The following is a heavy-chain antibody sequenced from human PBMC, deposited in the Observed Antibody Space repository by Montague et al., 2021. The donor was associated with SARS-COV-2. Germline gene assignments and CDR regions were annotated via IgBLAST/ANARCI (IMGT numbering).Heavy chain of an antibody. V-gene: IGHV4-59*01. CDR3: ASAPRGRLQLRDFYYFDY. J-gene: IGHJ4*02. CDR1: GGSFSTYS. D-gene: IGHD5-24*01. CDR2: IYYCGST. Sequence: SETLSLTCAVHGGSFSTYSWYWIRLPPGKGLEWIGYIYYCGSTNNNPSLSRRSPISVDTSKNQFSLKLSSVTAADTAVYYCASAPRGRLQLRDFYYFDYWGQGTLVTVSS.